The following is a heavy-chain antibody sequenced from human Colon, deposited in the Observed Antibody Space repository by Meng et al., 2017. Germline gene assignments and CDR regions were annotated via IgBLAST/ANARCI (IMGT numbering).Heavy chain of an antibody. CDR3: ARASYDYKNAKGPHSMDV. Sequence: SETLSLTCTVSGYSISSANWWIWVRQSPGKGREWIGEVYHSGSTNYNPSLKSRVTMSVDRSKNQFSLNVSSMTAADTAVYDCARASYDYKNAKGPHSMDVWGQATTVTVSS. D-gene: IGHD4-11*01. V-gene: IGHV4-4*02. J-gene: IGHJ6*02. CDR1: GYSISSANW. CDR2: VYHSGST.